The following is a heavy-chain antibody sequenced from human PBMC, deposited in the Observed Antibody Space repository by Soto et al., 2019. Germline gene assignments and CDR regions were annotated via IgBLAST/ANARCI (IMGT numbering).Heavy chain of an antibody. D-gene: IGHD3-22*01. CDR3: AYRRIDRSGLWNVGAFDI. V-gene: IGHV2-5*02. CDR2: IYWDNDK. CDR1: GFSFRTTRVG. Sequence: APTLMYAPQTLAMTCRFSGFSFRTTRVGVGWIRQPPGKALEWLALIYWDNDKRYSPSLKSRLTIAKDTSNNQVVLIMTNMDPVDTGTYYCAYRRIDRSGLWNVGAFDIWGQGTVVTVSS. J-gene: IGHJ3*02.